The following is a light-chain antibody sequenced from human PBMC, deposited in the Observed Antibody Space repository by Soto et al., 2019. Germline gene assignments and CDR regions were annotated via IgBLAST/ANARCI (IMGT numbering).Light chain of an antibody. J-gene: IGKJ3*01. V-gene: IGKV3-20*01. Sequence: EIVLTQSPGTLSLSPGERATLSCRASQTVSANYLAWYQQKPGQAPRLLISAASSRATGIPDRFSGSGSGTDFTLTISRLEPEDFAVYYSQQYGSSHIFTFGPGTKVDIK. CDR1: QTVSANY. CDR3: QQYGSSHIFT. CDR2: AAS.